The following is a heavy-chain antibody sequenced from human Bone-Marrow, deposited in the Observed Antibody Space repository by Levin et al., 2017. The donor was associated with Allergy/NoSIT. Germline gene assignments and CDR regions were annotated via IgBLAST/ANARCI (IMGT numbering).Heavy chain of an antibody. Sequence: SETLSLTCTVSGGSISSNTYYWGWIRQPPVKGLEWIGSIYYSGSTYYNPSLKSRVTISVDMSKNQFSLTLSSVTAADTAVYYCARAYCSSTSCRSVGYFDYWGQGTLVTVSS. CDR3: ARAYCSSTSCRSVGYFDY. CDR2: IYYSGST. CDR1: GGSISSNTYY. D-gene: IGHD2-2*01. V-gene: IGHV4-39*02. J-gene: IGHJ4*02.